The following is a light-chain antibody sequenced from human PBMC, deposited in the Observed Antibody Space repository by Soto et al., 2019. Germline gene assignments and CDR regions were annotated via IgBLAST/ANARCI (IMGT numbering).Light chain of an antibody. Sequence: EIVLTQSPGTLSLSPGERATLSCRASQSVSGSYLAWYQQSPGQAPRLLISGASTRATGIPDRFSGSGSGKDFTLTISRLEPEDVALYYCQQYGSSPRTFGEGTKVEIK. V-gene: IGKV3-20*01. J-gene: IGKJ1*01. CDR3: QQYGSSPRT. CDR2: GAS. CDR1: QSVSGSY.